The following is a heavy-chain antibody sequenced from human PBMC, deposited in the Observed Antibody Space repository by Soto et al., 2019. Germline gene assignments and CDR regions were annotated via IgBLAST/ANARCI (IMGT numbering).Heavy chain of an antibody. Sequence: SETLSLTCGVYSGSLSGYFWSWIRQPPGKGLEWIGEINHSGGTKYSPSLKSRVTISVDTSENQFSLKLSSVTAADTAVYYCASSEFHWGQGTLVTVSS. CDR3: ASSEFH. J-gene: IGHJ4*02. CDR2: INHSGGT. V-gene: IGHV4-34*01. CDR1: SGSLSGYF. D-gene: IGHD2-21*01.